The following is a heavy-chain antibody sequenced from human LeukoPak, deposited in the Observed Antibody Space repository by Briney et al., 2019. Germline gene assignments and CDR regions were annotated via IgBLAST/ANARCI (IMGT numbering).Heavy chain of an antibody. V-gene: IGHV4-34*01. CDR2: INHSGST. Sequence: PSETLSLTCAVYGGSFSGYYWSWIRQPPGKGLEWIGEINHSGSTNYNPSLKSRVTISVDTSKNQFSLKLTSVTAADTAVYYCARDPSSSLDYWGQGTLVTVSS. CDR1: GGSFSGYY. CDR3: ARDPSSSLDY. J-gene: IGHJ4*02. D-gene: IGHD6-13*01.